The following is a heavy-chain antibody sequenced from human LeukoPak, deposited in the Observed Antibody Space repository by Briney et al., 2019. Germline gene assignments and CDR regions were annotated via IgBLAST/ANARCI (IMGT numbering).Heavy chain of an antibody. CDR2: IIPIFGTA. CDR1: GYTFTSYG. V-gene: IGHV1-69*13. D-gene: IGHD3-22*01. CDR3: ARGHPYYDSSGYSLDY. Sequence: GASVTVSCTASGYTFTSYGISWVRQAPGQGLEWMGGIIPIFGTANYAQKFQGRVTITADESTSTAYMELSSLRSEDTAVYYCARGHPYYDSSGYSLDYWGQGTLVTVSS. J-gene: IGHJ4*02.